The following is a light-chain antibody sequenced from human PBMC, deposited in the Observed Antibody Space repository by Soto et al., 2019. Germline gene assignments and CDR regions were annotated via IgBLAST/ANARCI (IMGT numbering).Light chain of an antibody. CDR2: RND. J-gene: IGLJ2*01. CDR1: SSNIGSNS. CDR3: ASWDDSLV. Sequence: QSVLTQPPSASGTPGQRVTISCSGSSSNIGSNSVYWYQQLPGTAPKLLIFRNDQRPSGVPDRFSASRSGTSASLAISGLRSEDEADYYCASWDDSLVFCGGTKVTVL. V-gene: IGLV1-47*01.